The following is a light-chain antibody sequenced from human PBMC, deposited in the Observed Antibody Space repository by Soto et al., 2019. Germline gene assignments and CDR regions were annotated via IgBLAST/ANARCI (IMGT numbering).Light chain of an antibody. CDR1: SSNIGSNA. J-gene: IGLJ2*01. Sequence: QSVLTQPPSPSGTPGQRITISCSGSSSNIGSNAVNSCQQLPATTPQLLINSNANRPPGGLDRLSGSTNGTSASLPIISLQYEDEEDYYFSSSDASLKGPVFGAGTKVTVL. V-gene: IGLV1-44*01. CDR2: SNA. CDR3: SSSDASLKGPV.